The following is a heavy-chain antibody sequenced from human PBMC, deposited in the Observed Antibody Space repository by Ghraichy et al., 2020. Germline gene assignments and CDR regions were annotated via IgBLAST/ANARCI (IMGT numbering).Heavy chain of an antibody. Sequence: SETLSLTCAVYGGSFSGYYWSWIRQPPGKGLEWIGEINHSGSNNYNPSLKSRVTISVDTSKNQFSLKLSSVTAADTAVYYCARVALAVDGIIRGDGMDVWGQGTTVSVSS. CDR2: INHSGSN. V-gene: IGHV4-34*01. D-gene: IGHD6-19*01. CDR1: GGSFSGYY. J-gene: IGHJ6*02. CDR3: ARVALAVDGIIRGDGMDV.